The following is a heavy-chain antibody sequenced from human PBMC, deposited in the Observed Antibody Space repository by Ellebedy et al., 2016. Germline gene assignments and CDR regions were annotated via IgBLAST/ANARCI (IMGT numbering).Heavy chain of an antibody. CDR3: VTRLNGAFDF. V-gene: IGHV3-53*01. J-gene: IGHJ3*01. CDR1: GFRVTSND. CDR2: MYAGGSE. Sequence: GESLKISXAASGFRVTSNDMSWVRQAPGRGLELVSLMYAGGSEYYADSVKGRFAITRYTSMNRLYLHMSVLEGGDTALYYCVTRLNGAFDFWGQGTMVSVSS.